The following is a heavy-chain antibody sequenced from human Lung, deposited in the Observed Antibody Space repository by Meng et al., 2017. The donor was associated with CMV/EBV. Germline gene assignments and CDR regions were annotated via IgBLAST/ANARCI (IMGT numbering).Heavy chain of an antibody. D-gene: IGHD2-15*01. Sequence: SVKVSCKASGGTFRSYTINWVRQAPGQGLEWMGGIIPIFGTANYAQKFQGRVTITTDESTSTAYMELSSLRSEDTAVYYCARGSRSGELLTFQFAFDIWGQGTMVTVSS. CDR1: GGTFRSYT. V-gene: IGHV1-69*05. CDR2: IIPIFGTA. CDR3: ARGSRSGELLTFQFAFDI. J-gene: IGHJ3*02.